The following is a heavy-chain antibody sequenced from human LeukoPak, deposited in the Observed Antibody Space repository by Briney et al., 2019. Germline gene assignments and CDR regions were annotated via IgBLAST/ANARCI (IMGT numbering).Heavy chain of an antibody. J-gene: IGHJ5*02. CDR2: INHSGST. CDR1: GGSFSGYY. CDR3: ARAHVLRYFVWSPRGNWFDP. D-gene: IGHD3-9*01. V-gene: IGHV4-34*01. Sequence: PSETLSLTCAVYGGSFSGYYWSWIRQPPGKGLEWIGEINHSGSTNYNPSLKSRVTISVDTSKNQFSLKLSSVTAADTAVYYCARAHVLRYFVWSPRGNWFDPWGQGTLVTVSS.